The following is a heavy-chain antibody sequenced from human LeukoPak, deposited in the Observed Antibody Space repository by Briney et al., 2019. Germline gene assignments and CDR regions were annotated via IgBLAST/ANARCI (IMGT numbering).Heavy chain of an antibody. J-gene: IGHJ6*02. Sequence: GGSLRLSCAGSGFSFSSYAMSWVRQAPGKGLEWVSAISGSGGSTFYADSVKGRFTISRDNAKNSLYLQMNSVRAEDTAVYYCARDGIYYGMDVWGQGTTVTVSS. CDR3: ARDGIYYGMDV. D-gene: IGHD1-14*01. V-gene: IGHV3-23*01. CDR2: ISGSGGST. CDR1: GFSFSSYA.